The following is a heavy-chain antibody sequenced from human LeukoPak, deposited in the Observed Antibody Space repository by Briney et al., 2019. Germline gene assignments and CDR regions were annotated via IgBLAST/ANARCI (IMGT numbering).Heavy chain of an antibody. Sequence: SETLSLTCTVSGGSISTSSYYWGWIRQPPGKGLEWIVTIYYTGSTYDNPSLKSRVTISVSTSRNQFSLKLSSVTAADTAVYYCARLEGGYSWIDPWGQGTLVTVSS. CDR3: ARLEGGYSWIDP. V-gene: IGHV4-39*01. J-gene: IGHJ5*02. CDR2: IYYTGST. CDR1: GGSISTSSYY. D-gene: IGHD1-1*01.